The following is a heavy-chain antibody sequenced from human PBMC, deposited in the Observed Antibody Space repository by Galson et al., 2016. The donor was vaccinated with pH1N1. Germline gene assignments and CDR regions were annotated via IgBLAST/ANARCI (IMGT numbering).Heavy chain of an antibody. J-gene: IGHJ4*02. CDR2: ISTSKGNT. V-gene: IGHV1-18*01. CDR1: GYTFTTFG. CDR3: ARDQNWNLDY. Sequence: SVTVSCKASGYTFTTFGISWVRQAPGKGLEWLGWISTSKGNTKNAQRLLDRVTMTRDTSTSTVFMELTSLRSDDTAIYYCARDQNWNLDYWGQGTLVTVSS. D-gene: IGHD1-1*01.